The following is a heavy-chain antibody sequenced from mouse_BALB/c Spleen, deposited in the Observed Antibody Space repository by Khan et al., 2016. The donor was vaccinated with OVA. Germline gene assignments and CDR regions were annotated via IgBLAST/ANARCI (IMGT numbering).Heavy chain of an antibody. D-gene: IGHD2-14*01. Sequence: QVQLKQSGPGLVAPSQSLSITYTVSGFSLSRYNIHWVRQPPGKGLEWLGMIWAGGGTDYNSTLKSRLNISKDNSKSQVFLKMNSLQTDDTAMYYCARAYYRYDGYYAMDFWGQGTSVTVSS. CDR2: IWAGGGT. CDR3: ARAYYRYDGYYAMDF. V-gene: IGHV2-6-4*01. CDR1: GFSLSRYN. J-gene: IGHJ4*01.